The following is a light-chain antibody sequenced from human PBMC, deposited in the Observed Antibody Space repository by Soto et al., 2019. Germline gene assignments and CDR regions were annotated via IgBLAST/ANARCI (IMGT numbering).Light chain of an antibody. V-gene: IGLV2-14*03. CDR1: RSDVGGYNY. CDR3: SSYTSSSTRV. J-gene: IGLJ2*01. Sequence: QSALTQPASVSGSPGQSITISCTGTRSDVGGYNYVSWYQQHPGKAPKLMIYDVSNRPSGVSNRFSGSKSANTASLTISGLQADDEADYYCSSYTSSSTRVFGGGTKLTVL. CDR2: DVS.